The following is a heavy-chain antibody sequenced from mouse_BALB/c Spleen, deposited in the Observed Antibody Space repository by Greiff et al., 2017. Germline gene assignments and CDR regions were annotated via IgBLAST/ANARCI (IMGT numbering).Heavy chain of an antibody. CDR2: ISTYYGNT. J-gene: IGHJ4*01. V-gene: IGHV1-67*01. CDR1: SYTFTDYA. Sequence: QVQLKQSGPELVRPGVSVKISCKGSSYTFTDYAMHWVKQSHAKSLEWIGVISTYYGNTNYNQKFKGKATMTVDKSSSTAYMELARLTSEDSAVYYCARSEDYDGYAMDYWGQGTSVTVPS. CDR3: ARSEDYDGYAMDY. D-gene: IGHD2-4*01.